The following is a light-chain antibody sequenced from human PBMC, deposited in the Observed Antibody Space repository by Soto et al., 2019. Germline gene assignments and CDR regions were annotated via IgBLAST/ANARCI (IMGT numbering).Light chain of an antibody. J-gene: IGLJ2*01. Sequence: QSVLTQAPSVSGAPGQRVTISCTGSSSNIGAGYDVHWYQQLPGTAPKLLIYRNSNRPSGVPDRFSGSKSGTSASLAITGLQAEDEADYYCQSYDSSLSGVFGGGTKLTVL. CDR1: SSNIGAGYD. CDR2: RNS. CDR3: QSYDSSLSGV. V-gene: IGLV1-40*01.